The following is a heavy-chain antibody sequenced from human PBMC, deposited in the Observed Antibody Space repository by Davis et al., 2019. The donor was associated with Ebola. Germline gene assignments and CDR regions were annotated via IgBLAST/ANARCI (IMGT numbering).Heavy chain of an antibody. D-gene: IGHD3-9*01. CDR3: ATQGRYFDWLSNCGMDV. J-gene: IGHJ6*02. Sequence: SETLSLTCTVSGGSISSSSYYWGWIRQPPGKGLEWIGSIYYSGSTYYNPSLKSRVTISVDTSKNQFSLKLSSVTAADTAVYYCATQGRYFDWLSNCGMDVWGQGTTVTVSS. V-gene: IGHV4-39*01. CDR1: GGSISSSSYY. CDR2: IYYSGST.